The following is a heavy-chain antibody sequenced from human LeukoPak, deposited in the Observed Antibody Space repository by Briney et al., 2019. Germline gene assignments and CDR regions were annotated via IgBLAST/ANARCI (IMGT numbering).Heavy chain of an antibody. CDR2: IIPILGIA. CDR3: ARSSVAAVYYGMDV. D-gene: IGHD6-19*01. CDR1: GGTFSSDA. V-gene: IGHV1-69*04. J-gene: IGHJ6*02. Sequence: ASVKVSCKASGGTFSSDAITWVRQAPGQGLEWMGRIIPILGIANYAQKFQGRVTITADKSTSTAYMELSSLRSEDTAVYYCARSSVAAVYYGMDVWGQGTTVTVSS.